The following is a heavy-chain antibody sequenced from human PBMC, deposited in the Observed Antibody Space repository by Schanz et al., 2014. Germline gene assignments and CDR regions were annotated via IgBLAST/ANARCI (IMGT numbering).Heavy chain of an antibody. CDR1: EYTFTSYY. V-gene: IGHV1-2*06. CDR3: ARAAYGGYTSTPLRY. J-gene: IGHJ4*02. D-gene: IGHD5-12*01. Sequence: QLVQSGADVKKPGTAVKVSCKASEYTFTSYYMHWVRQAPGQGLEWMGRINPSSGGTTYAQKFQGRVTMTRDTSSSTAYMELSSLRSEDTAVYYCARAAYGGYTSTPLRYWGQGTLVTVSS. CDR2: INPSSGGT.